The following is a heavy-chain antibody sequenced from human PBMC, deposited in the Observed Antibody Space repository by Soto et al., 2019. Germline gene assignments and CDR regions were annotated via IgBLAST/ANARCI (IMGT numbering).Heavy chain of an antibody. Sequence: QVQLVESGGGVVQPGASRRLSCEASGFAFSRYAMHWVRQAPGKGLAWVGVISYDGNYIYYADSVKGRFTISRDNSKNTLYVQVNSLRPEDTAVYYCAKGILSATIGPYAMDVWGQGTTVTVSS. CDR3: AKGILSATIGPYAMDV. J-gene: IGHJ6*02. D-gene: IGHD3-16*01. V-gene: IGHV3-30*18. CDR2: ISYDGNYI. CDR1: GFAFSRYA.